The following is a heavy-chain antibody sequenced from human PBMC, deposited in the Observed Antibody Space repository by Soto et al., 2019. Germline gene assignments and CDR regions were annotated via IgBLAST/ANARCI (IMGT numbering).Heavy chain of an antibody. CDR2: ISAYNGST. D-gene: IGHD3-3*01. J-gene: IGHJ5*02. V-gene: IGHV1-18*01. CDR3: ARDPGASFLEWLGFDP. Sequence: ASVKVSCEASVYAYTSYGISWVRQAPGQGLEWMGWISAYNGSTNYAQKLQGRVTMTTDTSTSTAYMELRSLRSDDTAVYYCARDPGASFLEWLGFDPWGQGTLVTVS. CDR1: VYAYTSYG.